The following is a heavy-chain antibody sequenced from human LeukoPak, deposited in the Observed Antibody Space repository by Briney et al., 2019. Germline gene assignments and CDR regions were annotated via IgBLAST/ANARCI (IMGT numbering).Heavy chain of an antibody. CDR1: GGSISSGSYY. CDR3: ARAQGDDYSIVWVGNWFDP. D-gene: IGHD4-11*01. J-gene: IGHJ5*02. CDR2: IYTSGST. Sequence: NPSETLSLTCTVAGGSISSGSYYWSWIRQPAGKGLEWIARIYTSGSTNYNPSLKSRVTISVDTSKNQFSLKLSSVTAADTAVYYCARAQGDDYSIVWVGNWFDPWGQGTLVTVSS. V-gene: IGHV4-61*02.